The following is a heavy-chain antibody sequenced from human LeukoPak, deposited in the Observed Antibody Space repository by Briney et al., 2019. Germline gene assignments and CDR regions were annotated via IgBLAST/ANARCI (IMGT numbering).Heavy chain of an antibody. CDR1: GGTFSRYA. J-gene: IGHJ4*02. CDR2: IIPILGIA. D-gene: IGHD1-1*01. V-gene: IGHV1-69*04. Sequence: ASVKVSCKASGGTFSRYAISWVRQAPGQGLEWMGRIIPILGIANYAQKFQGRVTITADKSTSTAYMELSSLRSEDTAVYYCARGTGTTIWALDYWGQGTLVTVSS. CDR3: ARGTGTTIWALDY.